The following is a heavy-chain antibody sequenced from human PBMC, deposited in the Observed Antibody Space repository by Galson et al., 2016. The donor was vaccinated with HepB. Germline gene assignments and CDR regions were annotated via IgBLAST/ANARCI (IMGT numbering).Heavy chain of an antibody. CDR2: ISLDGSVT. CDR3: GASRDGYIDY. D-gene: IGHD5-24*01. Sequence: GFTFSSYWMHWVRQAPGKGLVWVSRISLDGSVTIYGDSVKGRFSTSSGNAKNTLFLQMNSLRAEDTAVYYCGASRDGYIDYWGQGALVTISS. J-gene: IGHJ4*01. CDR1: GFTFSSYW. V-gene: IGHV3-74*01.